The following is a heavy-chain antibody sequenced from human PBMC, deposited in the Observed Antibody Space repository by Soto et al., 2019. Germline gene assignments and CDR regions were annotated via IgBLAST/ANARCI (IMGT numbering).Heavy chain of an antibody. Sequence: QVQLVQSGAEVKKPGSSVKVSCKASGGTFRRYGMSWERQATGQGLEWMGGIIPIFGTANYAQKFQGRVTITADESTSTAYMELSSLRSEDTAVYYCAMTREYYYYGMDVWGQGTTVTVSS. CDR2: IIPIFGTA. V-gene: IGHV1-69*12. J-gene: IGHJ6*02. CDR3: AMTREYYYYGMDV. CDR1: GGTFRRYG.